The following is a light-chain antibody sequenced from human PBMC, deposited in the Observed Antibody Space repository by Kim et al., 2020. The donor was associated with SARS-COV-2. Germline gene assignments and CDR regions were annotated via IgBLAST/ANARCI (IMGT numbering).Light chain of an antibody. J-gene: IGKJ1*01. Sequence: ATHNCKSSQNILNRPNNNNYLAWYQQKPGQPPKLLIDWASTRESGVPDRFSGSGSGTDFTLTISSLQAEDVAVYDCQQYYHSPWTFGQGTKVDIK. CDR2: WAS. CDR3: QQYYHSPWT. V-gene: IGKV4-1*01. CDR1: QNILNRPNNNNY.